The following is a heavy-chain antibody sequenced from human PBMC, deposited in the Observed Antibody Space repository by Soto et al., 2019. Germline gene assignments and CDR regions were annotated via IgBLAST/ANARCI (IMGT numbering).Heavy chain of an antibody. J-gene: IGHJ4*02. CDR2: MNEDGSDI. V-gene: IGHV3-7*01. D-gene: IGHD6-25*01. CDR3: ARSNSGEDY. Sequence: EVQLVESGGGLVQPGGSLRLSCAASGFIFDTYWLSWVRQAPGKGLQWVASMNEDGSDIYYVDSVKGRFTISRDNAKKSVFLQMNSLRAEDAALYYCARSNSGEDYWGQGTLVTVSS. CDR1: GFIFDTYW.